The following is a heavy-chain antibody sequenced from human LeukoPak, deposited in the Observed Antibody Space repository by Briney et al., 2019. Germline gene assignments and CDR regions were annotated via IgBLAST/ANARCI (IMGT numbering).Heavy chain of an antibody. D-gene: IGHD6-19*01. J-gene: IGHJ4*02. CDR1: GFTFDDYA. CDR2: ISWNSGSI. Sequence: GGSLRLSCAASGFTFDDYAMHWVRQAPGKGLEWVSGISWNSGSIGYADSVKGRFTISRDNAKNSLYLQMNSLRAEDTALYYCATGYSSGYSRGIDYWGQGTLVTGSS. V-gene: IGHV3-9*01. CDR3: ATGYSSGYSRGIDY.